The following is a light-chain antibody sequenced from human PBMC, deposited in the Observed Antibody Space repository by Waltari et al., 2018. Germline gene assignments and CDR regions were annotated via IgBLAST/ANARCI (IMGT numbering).Light chain of an antibody. CDR1: HSVRTY. V-gene: IGKV1-5*03. CDR3: QQYNSYSWT. J-gene: IGKJ1*01. Sequence: DIQMTQSPSTLSASVGARVPITCRASHSVRTYLAWYQQKPGKAPKLLIYKTSTLESGVPSRFSGSGSGTEFTLTISSLQPDDFATYYCQQYNSYSWTFGQGTEVDIK. CDR2: KTS.